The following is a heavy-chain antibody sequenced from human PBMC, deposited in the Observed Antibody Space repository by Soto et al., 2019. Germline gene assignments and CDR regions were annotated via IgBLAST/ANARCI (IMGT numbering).Heavy chain of an antibody. CDR1: GFTFGDYA. D-gene: IGHD3-16*02. CDR2: IRSKAYGGTT. Sequence: PGGSLRLSCTASGFTFGDYAMSWFRQAPGKGLEWVGFIRSKAYGGTTEYAASVKGRFTISRDDSKGIAYLQMNSLKTEDTAVYYCTRGSYDYIWGSYRKYFDYWGQGTLVTVSS. CDR3: TRGSYDYIWGSYRKYFDY. V-gene: IGHV3-49*03. J-gene: IGHJ4*02.